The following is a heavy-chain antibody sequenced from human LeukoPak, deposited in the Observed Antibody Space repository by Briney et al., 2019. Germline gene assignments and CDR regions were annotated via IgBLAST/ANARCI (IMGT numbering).Heavy chain of an antibody. CDR3: ARESSSTIRACDY. V-gene: IGHV4-34*01. CDR1: GGSFSGYY. D-gene: IGHD6-13*01. CDR2: INHSGST. Sequence: PSETLSLTCAVYGGSFSGYYWSWIRQPPGKGLEWIGEINHSGSTNCNPSLKSRVTISVDTSKNQFSLKLSSVTAADTAVYYCARESSSTIRACDYWGQGTLVTVSS. J-gene: IGHJ4*02.